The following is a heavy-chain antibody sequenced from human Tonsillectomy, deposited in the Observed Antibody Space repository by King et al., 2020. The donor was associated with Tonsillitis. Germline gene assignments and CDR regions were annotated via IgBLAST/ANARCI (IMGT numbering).Heavy chain of an antibody. D-gene: IGHD3-22*01. J-gene: IGHJ4*02. CDR1: GGSISSSNW. V-gene: IGHV4-4*02. Sequence: VQLQESGPGLVKPSGTLSLTCAVSGGSISSSNWWIWVRQPPGKGLEWIGEIYHSGSTNYNPSLKSRVSISVDKSKNQVSLKLSSVTAADTAVYYCAREMYYYDRGGFDYWGQGTLVTVSS. CDR2: IYHSGST. CDR3: AREMYYYDRGGFDY.